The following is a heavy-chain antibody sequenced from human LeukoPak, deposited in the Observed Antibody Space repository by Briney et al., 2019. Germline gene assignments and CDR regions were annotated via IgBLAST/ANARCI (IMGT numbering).Heavy chain of an antibody. CDR1: GFTFSSYG. CDR2: ISGSGGST. D-gene: IGHD4-23*01. V-gene: IGHV3-23*01. CDR3: AKEDYGGNSDY. J-gene: IGHJ4*02. Sequence: GGSLRLSCAASGFTFSSYGMSWVRQAPGKGLEWVSAISGSGGSTYYADSVKSRFTSSRDNSKNTLYLQMNSLRAEDTAIYYCAKEDYGGNSDYWGQGTLVTVSS.